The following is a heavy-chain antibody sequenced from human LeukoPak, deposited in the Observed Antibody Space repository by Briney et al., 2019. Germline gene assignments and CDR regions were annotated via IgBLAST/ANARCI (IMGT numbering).Heavy chain of an antibody. J-gene: IGHJ4*02. D-gene: IGHD6-13*01. CDR3: AKDLTIGGQQLVKGIDY. CDR2: IRYDGSNK. Sequence: PGGSLRLSCAASGFTFSSYGMHWVRQAPGKGLEWVAFIRYDGSNKYYADSVKGRFTISRDNSKNTLYLQMNSLRAEDTAVYYCAKDLTIGGQQLVKGIDYWGQGTLVTVSS. V-gene: IGHV3-30*02. CDR1: GFTFSSYG.